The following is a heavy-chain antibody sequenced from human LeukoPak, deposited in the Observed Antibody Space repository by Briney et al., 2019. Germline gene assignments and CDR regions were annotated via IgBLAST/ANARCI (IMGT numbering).Heavy chain of an antibody. CDR1: GYTFTSYG. V-gene: IGHV1-18*01. J-gene: IGHJ4*02. Sequence: GASVKVSCKASGYTFTSYGISWVRQAPGQGLEWMGWISAYNGNTNYAQKLQGRVTMTTDTSTSTAYMELRSLRSDATAVYYCARVAVDYDSSGRSDYWGQGTLVTVSS. CDR2: ISAYNGNT. D-gene: IGHD3-22*01. CDR3: ARVAVDYDSSGRSDY.